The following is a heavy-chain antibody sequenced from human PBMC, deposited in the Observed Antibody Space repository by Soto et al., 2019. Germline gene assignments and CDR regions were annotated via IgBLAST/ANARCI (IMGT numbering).Heavy chain of an antibody. D-gene: IGHD5-18*01. Sequence: QVQLVESGGGVVQPGRSLRLSCAASGFSFSTYGMHWVRQAPGKGLEWVTVISNDGSNKYYADFVKGRFTTSRDNSKSTLYLQMNSLSAEDTAVYYCVKDLDTAMVGYFDSWGQGPLVTVSS. CDR2: ISNDGSNK. V-gene: IGHV3-30*18. CDR1: GFSFSTYG. J-gene: IGHJ4*02. CDR3: VKDLDTAMVGYFDS.